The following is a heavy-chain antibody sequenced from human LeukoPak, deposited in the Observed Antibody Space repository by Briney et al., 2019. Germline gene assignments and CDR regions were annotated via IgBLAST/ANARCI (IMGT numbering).Heavy chain of an antibody. V-gene: IGHV1-18*01. Sequence: NNGNTNDAQKFQGRDTMTTDTSTSTAYMELRSLRSDDTAVYYCARGEKPYDYWGQGTLVSVSS. J-gene: IGHJ4*02. CDR3: ARGEKPYDY. CDR2: NNGNT. D-gene: IGHD1-26*01.